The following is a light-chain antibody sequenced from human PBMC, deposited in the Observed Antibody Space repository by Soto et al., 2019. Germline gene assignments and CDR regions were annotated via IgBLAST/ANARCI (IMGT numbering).Light chain of an antibody. CDR3: LKYYTASFA. Sequence: IELTQSPASLSASIGYRFTITCLASQGINNHLAWYQQKPGKVPQLLIYAASTLQSGIPSRFSGRGSGTDFTLTITSPLRRVVAADYSLKYYTASFAFGQGTKVDIK. CDR2: AAS. V-gene: IGKV1-27*01. J-gene: IGKJ1*01. CDR1: QGINNH.